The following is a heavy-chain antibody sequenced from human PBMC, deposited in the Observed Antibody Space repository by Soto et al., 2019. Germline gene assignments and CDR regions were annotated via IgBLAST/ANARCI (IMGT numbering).Heavy chain of an antibody. CDR1: GFTFSGSA. V-gene: IGHV3-73*02. J-gene: IGHJ4*02. Sequence: EVQLVESGGGLVQPGGSLKLSCAASGFTFSGSAMHWVRQASGKGLEWVGRIRNKANNSATAYAVSVKGRFTISRDDSRNTAYLQMNSLKTEDTAVYYCARGVYDFWSGHPKGLDYWGQGTVVTVSS. CDR3: ARGVYDFWSGHPKGLDY. CDR2: IRNKANNSAT. D-gene: IGHD3-3*01.